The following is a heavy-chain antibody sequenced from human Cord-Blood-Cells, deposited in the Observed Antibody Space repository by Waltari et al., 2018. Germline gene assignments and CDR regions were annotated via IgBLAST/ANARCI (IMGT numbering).Heavy chain of an antibody. J-gene: IGHJ4*02. CDR1: GFTFSSYA. CDR3: ARPRYSSSYFDY. V-gene: IGHV3-30-3*01. CDR2: ISCDGSNK. D-gene: IGHD6-6*01. Sequence: QVQLVESGGGVVQPGRSLRLSCASSGFTFSSYAMHWVRQAPGKGLEWVAVISCDGSNKYYADSVKGRVTISRDNSKNTLYLQMTSLRAADTAVYYCARPRYSSSYFDYWGQGTLVTVSS.